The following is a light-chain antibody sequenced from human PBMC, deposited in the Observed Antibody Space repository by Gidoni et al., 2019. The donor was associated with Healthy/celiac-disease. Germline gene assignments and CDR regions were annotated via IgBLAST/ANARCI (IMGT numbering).Light chain of an antibody. CDR2: DAS. CDR3: QQRSNWPLT. J-gene: IGKJ4*02. V-gene: IGKV3-11*01. CDR1: QSVSSY. Sequence: TVLAQSPTTLSLSPGESAILSCRASQSVSSYLAWYQQKPGQAPRLLIYDASNRATGIPARFSGSGSGTDFTLTISSLEPEDFAVYYCQQRSNWPLTFGGGTKVEIK.